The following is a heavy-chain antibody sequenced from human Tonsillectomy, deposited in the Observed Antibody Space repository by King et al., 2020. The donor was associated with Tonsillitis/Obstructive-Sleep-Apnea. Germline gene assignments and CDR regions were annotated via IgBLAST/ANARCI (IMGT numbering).Heavy chain of an antibody. CDR3: ARDKFGDPAGAFDI. CDR1: GFTFSSYA. D-gene: IGHD4-17*01. V-gene: IGHV3-23*04. J-gene: IGHJ3*02. Sequence: VQLVESGGGLVQPGGSLRLSCAASGFTFSSYAMRWVRQAPGKGLDWVSTISCSGGSTYYADSVKGRFTISRDNSKNTLYLQMSSLRAEDTAIYYCARDKFGDPAGAFDIWGQGTMVIVSS. CDR2: ISCSGGST.